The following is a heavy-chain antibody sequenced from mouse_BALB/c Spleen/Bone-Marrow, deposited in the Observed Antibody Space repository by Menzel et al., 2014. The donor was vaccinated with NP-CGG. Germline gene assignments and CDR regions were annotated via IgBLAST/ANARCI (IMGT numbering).Heavy chain of an antibody. CDR3: ARGYYDDY. CDR2: IRNKANGYTT. V-gene: IGHV7-3*02. Sequence: EVHLVESGGGLVQPGGSLRLSRATSGFTFTDYFMTWVRQPPGKAPEWLGFIRNKANGYTTEYSASVKGRFTISRNNSQSILYLQMNTLRAEDSATYYCARGYYDDYWGQGTTLTVSS. J-gene: IGHJ2*01. CDR1: GFTFTDYF. D-gene: IGHD2-4*01.